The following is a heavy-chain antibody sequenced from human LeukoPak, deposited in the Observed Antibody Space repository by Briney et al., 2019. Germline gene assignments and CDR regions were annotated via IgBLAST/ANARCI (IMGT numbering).Heavy chain of an antibody. Sequence: SETLSLTCAVYGGSFSGYYWSWIRQPPGKGLGWIGEINHSGSTNYNPSLKSRVTISVDTSKNQFSLKLSSVIAADTAVYYCARVDWFDPWGQGTLVTASS. V-gene: IGHV4-34*01. CDR1: GGSFSGYY. CDR3: ARVDWFDP. CDR2: INHSGST. J-gene: IGHJ5*02.